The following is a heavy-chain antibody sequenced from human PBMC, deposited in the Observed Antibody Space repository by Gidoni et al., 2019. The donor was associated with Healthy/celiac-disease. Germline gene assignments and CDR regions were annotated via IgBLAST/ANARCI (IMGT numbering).Heavy chain of an antibody. D-gene: IGHD2-15*01. V-gene: IGHV3-33*01. Sequence: QVQLVESGGGVVQPGRSLRLSCAESGFTFSSYGMHWVRQAPGKGLEWVAVIWYDGSNKYYADSVKGRFTISRDNSKNTLYLQMNSLRAEDTAVYYCARDPTSQDMGWVDYWGQGTLVTVSS. CDR3: ARDPTSQDMGWVDY. CDR1: GFTFSSYG. J-gene: IGHJ4*02. CDR2: IWYDGSNK.